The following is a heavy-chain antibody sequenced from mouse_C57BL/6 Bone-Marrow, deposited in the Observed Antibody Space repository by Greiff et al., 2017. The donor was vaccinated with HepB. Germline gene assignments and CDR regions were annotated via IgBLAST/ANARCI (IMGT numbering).Heavy chain of an antibody. CDR3: ARSTITTYAFFDY. J-gene: IGHJ2*01. V-gene: IGHV1-72*01. CDR2: IDPNSGGT. CDR1: GYTFTSYW. Sequence: QVQLQQPGAELVKPGASVKLSCKASGYTFTSYWMHWVKQRPGQGLEWIGKIDPNSGGTKYNEKFKSKATLTVDKPSSTAYMQLSSLTSEDSAVYYCARSTITTYAFFDYWGQGTTLTVSS. D-gene: IGHD1-1*01.